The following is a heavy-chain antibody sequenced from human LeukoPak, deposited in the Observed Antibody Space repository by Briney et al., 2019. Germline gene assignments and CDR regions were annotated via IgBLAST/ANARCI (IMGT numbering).Heavy chain of an antibody. J-gene: IGHJ6*02. CDR1: GFTFSSYA. CDR3: ARDYCSSTSCYLPYYGMDV. Sequence: GGSLRLSCAASGFTFSSYAMSWVRQAPGKGLEWVSSISGGGAGTYNANSVKGRFTISRDNSNNTPYLQMNSLRAEDTAVYYCARDYCSSTSCYLPYYGMDVWGQGTTVTVSS. CDR2: ISGGGAGT. D-gene: IGHD2-2*01. V-gene: IGHV3-23*01.